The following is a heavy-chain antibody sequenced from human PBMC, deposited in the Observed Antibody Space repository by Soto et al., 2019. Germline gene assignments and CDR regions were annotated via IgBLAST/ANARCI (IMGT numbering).Heavy chain of an antibody. V-gene: IGHV1-3*01. Sequence: GASVKVSCKASGYTFTSYAMHWVRQAPGQRLEWMGWVNAGNGNTKYSQKFQGRVTITRDTSASTAYMELSSLRSEDTAVYYCARDHRTMVRGRAPNWFDQWGQGTLVTVSS. CDR3: ARDHRTMVRGRAPNWFDQ. J-gene: IGHJ5*02. CDR1: GYTFTSYA. D-gene: IGHD3-10*01. CDR2: VNAGNGNT.